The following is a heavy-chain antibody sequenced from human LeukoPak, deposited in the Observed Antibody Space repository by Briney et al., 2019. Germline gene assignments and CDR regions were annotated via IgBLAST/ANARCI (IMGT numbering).Heavy chain of an antibody. CDR1: GFTFNNYA. Sequence: GGSLRLSSAASGFTFNNYAMSWVCHAPGKGLEWVSVMAGDGRSTYYADSVKGRFTISRDSSKNTLYLQMNSLRAEDTAVYYCAKTNYGGNPGFDPWGQGTLVTVSS. CDR2: MAGDGRST. CDR3: AKTNYGGNPGFDP. V-gene: IGHV3-23*01. J-gene: IGHJ5*02. D-gene: IGHD4-23*01.